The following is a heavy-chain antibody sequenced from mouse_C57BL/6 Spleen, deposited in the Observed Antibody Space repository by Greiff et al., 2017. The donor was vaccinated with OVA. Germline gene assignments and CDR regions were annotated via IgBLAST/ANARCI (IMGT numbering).Heavy chain of an antibody. Sequence: VQLKQSGAELVKPGASVKLSCTASGFNIKDYYMHWVKQRTEQGLEWIGRIDPEDGETKYASKFQGKATITADTSSNTAYLQLSSLTSEDTAVYYCARSGNAEGYWGQGTTLTVSS. CDR2: IDPEDGET. D-gene: IGHD3-1*01. CDR3: ARSGNAEGY. V-gene: IGHV14-2*01. CDR1: GFNIKDYY. J-gene: IGHJ2*01.